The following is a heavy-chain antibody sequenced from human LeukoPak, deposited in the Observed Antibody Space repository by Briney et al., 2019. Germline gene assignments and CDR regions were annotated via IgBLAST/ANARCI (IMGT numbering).Heavy chain of an antibody. CDR2: ISAYSGNT. J-gene: IGHJ4*02. CDR1: GYTFTNYV. D-gene: IGHD3-22*01. CDR3: ARGYDSSGYYYFDY. Sequence: ASVKVSCKAPGYTFTNYVITWVRQAPGQGLEWMGWISAYSGNTNYAQNLQGRVTMTTDTSTSTAYMELRSLRSDDTAVYYCARGYDSSGYYYFDYWGQGTLVTVSS. V-gene: IGHV1-18*01.